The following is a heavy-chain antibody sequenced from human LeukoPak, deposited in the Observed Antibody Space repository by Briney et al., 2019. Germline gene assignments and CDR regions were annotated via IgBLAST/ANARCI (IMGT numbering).Heavy chain of an antibody. J-gene: IGHJ6*03. CDR1: GFTFSNYW. CDR3: ARNKVRNSGSYYRGDYYYYMDV. D-gene: IGHD3-10*01. CDR2: IKQDGSEK. Sequence: GGSLRLSCADSGFTFSNYWMSWVRQAPGKGLEWVANIKQDGSEKNYVDSVKGRFTISRDNAKNSLYLQMNSLRAEDTAVYYCARNKVRNSGSYYRGDYYYYMDVWGKGTTVTISS. V-gene: IGHV3-7*01.